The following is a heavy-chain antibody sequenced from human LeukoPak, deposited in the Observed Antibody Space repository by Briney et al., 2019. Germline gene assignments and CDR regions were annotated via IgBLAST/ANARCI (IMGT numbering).Heavy chain of an antibody. CDR2: ISAYNGNT. CDR3: AREGIQPPSYYYYMDV. D-gene: IGHD5-18*01. J-gene: IGHJ6*03. CDR1: GYTFTSYG. Sequence: ASVKVSCKASGYTFTSYGISWVRQAPGQGLEWMGWISAYNGNTNYAQKLQGRVTMTTDTSTSTAYMELRSLRSDDTAVYYCAREGIQPPSYYYYMDVWGKGTTVTVSS. V-gene: IGHV1-18*01.